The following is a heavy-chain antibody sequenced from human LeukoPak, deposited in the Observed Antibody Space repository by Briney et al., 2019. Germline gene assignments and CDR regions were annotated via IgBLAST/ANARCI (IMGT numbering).Heavy chain of an antibody. J-gene: IGHJ4*02. CDR3: ARAQITIFGVEHYFDY. Sequence: GGSLRRSCAASGFTFSSYEMNWVRQAPGKGLEWVSYISSSGSTIYYADSVKGRFTISSDNAKNSLYLQMNSLRAEDTAVYYCARAQITIFGVEHYFDYWGQGTLVTVSS. CDR1: GFTFSSYE. CDR2: ISSSGSTI. D-gene: IGHD3-3*01. V-gene: IGHV3-48*03.